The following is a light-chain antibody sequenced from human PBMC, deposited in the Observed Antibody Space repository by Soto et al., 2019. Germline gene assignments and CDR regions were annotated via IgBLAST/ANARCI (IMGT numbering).Light chain of an antibody. CDR2: KAS. CDR1: QSISNW. Sequence: DIQMTQSPSTLSASVGDRVTITCRASQSISNWLAWYQQKPGKAPKLLIYKASNLENGVPSRFSGSGSGTEFTLTISCLQSDDFATYYCQQYNSYSATFGQGTRLEIK. V-gene: IGKV1-5*03. CDR3: QQYNSYSAT. J-gene: IGKJ5*01.